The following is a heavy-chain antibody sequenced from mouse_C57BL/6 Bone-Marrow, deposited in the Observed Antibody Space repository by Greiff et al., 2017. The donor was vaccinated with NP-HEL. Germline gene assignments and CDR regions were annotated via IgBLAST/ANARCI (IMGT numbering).Heavy chain of an antibody. CDR2: IYPRSGNT. J-gene: IGHJ1*03. CDR3: ARGGAVPSDV. Sequence: VQLQESGAELARPGASVKLSCKASGYTFTSYGISWVKQRTGQGLEWIGEIYPRSGNTYYNEKFKGKATLTADKSSSTAYMELRSLTSEDSAVYFCARGGAVPSDVWGTGTTVTVSS. CDR1: GYTFTSYG. D-gene: IGHD6-1*01. V-gene: IGHV1-81*01.